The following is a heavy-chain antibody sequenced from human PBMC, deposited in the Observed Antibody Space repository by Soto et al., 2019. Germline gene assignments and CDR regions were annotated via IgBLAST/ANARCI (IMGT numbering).Heavy chain of an antibody. CDR1: GFTFSSYT. D-gene: IGHD3-3*01. Sequence: QVQLVESGGSVVQPGRSLRLSCAASGFTFSSYTLHWVRQAPGKGLEWVALISYDGSNKYYADSVKGRFTISRDNSKNTLYLQMNRHRPEDSALLTCATSTYYFCTIDVSGDFDVWAQATTATATS. V-gene: IGHV3-30-3*01. CDR2: ISYDGSNK. CDR3: ATSTYYFCTIDVSGDFDV. J-gene: IGHJ6*02.